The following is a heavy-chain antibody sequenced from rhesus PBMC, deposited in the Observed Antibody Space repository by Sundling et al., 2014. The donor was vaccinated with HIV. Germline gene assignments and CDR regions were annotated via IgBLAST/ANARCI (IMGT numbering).Heavy chain of an antibody. CDR2: IYDDSATT. J-gene: IGHJ4*01. CDR1: GASDDSFSVNF. V-gene: IGHV4-81*01. D-gene: IGHD1-1*01. CDR3: ARDRRGLELNDY. Sequence: QVQLQESGPGLVKPSETLSLTCVVSGASDDSFSVNFWSWIRQSPGRGLEWIGNIYDDSATTYHNPSLKNRVTISIDTSKSQFSLKLTSVTAADTAVYFCARDRRGLELNDYWGQGLLVTVSS.